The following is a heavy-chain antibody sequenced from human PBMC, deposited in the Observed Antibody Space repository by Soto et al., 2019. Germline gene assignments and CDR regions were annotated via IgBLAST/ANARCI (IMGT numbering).Heavy chain of an antibody. CDR2: IFHSGNA. V-gene: IGHV4-61*08. CDR1: GGSISSGGYS. D-gene: IGHD2-15*01. J-gene: IGHJ4*01. Sequence: SETLSLTSAVSGGSISSGGYSWSWIRQAPGKGLEWIGFIFHSGNAKYNPSLKSRVTISVDTSKNQFSLSLDSVTAADTAVYFCARAHAPTLPFDYWGQGTLVTVSS. CDR3: ARAHAPTLPFDY.